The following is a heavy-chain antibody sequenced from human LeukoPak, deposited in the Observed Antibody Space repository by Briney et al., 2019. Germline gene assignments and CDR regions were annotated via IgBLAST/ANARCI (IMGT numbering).Heavy chain of an antibody. D-gene: IGHD3-10*01. Sequence: GASVKVSCKASGYTFTSYDINWVRQATGQGLEWMGWMNPNSGNTGYAQKFQGRVTMTRNTSISTAYMELSSLRSEDTAVYYCARGPYYYGSGSYSLSWDYYYGMDVWGQGTTVTVSS. J-gene: IGHJ6*02. CDR1: GYTFTSYD. CDR3: ARGPYYYGSGSYSLSWDYYYGMDV. CDR2: MNPNSGNT. V-gene: IGHV1-8*01.